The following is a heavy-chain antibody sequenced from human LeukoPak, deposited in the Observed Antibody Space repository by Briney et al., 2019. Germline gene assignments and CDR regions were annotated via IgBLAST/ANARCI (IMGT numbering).Heavy chain of an antibody. CDR3: GRGLAYCGGDCYTYFAY. J-gene: IGHJ4*02. CDR2: ISSSSSYI. Sequence: GGSLRLSCAASAFTFSSYSMNWGRQAPGNGLEWVSSISSSSSYIYYADSVKGRFTISGDNAKNSLYLQMNSLGAEDTAVYYCGRGLAYCGGDCYTYFAYWGQGTLVTVSS. D-gene: IGHD2-21*01. V-gene: IGHV3-21*01. CDR1: AFTFSSYS.